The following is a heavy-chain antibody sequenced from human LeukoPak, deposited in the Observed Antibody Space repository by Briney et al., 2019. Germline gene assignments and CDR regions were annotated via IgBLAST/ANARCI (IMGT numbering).Heavy chain of an antibody. CDR1: GGTFSSYA. CDR3: ARDLSAPYSSSPEPYFDY. D-gene: IGHD6-13*01. Sequence: SVKVSCKASGGTFSSYAISWVRQAPGQGLEWMGGIIPIFGTANYAQKFQGRVTITRDTSASTAYMELSSLRSEDTAVYYCARDLSAPYSSSPEPYFDYWGQGTLVTVSS. CDR2: IIPIFGTA. J-gene: IGHJ4*02. V-gene: IGHV1-69*05.